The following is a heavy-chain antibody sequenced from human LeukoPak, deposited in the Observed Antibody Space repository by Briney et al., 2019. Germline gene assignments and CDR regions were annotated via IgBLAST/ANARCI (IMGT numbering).Heavy chain of an antibody. V-gene: IGHV3-30*03. D-gene: IGHD3-10*01. CDR2: ISYDGSNK. CDR1: GFTFSSYG. Sequence: GRSLRLSSAASGFTFSSYGMHWVRQAPGKGLEWVAVISYDGSNKYYADSVKGRFTISRDNSKNSLYLQMNSLRAEDTAVYYCARDAMPLWFGYNWFDPWGQGTLVTVSS. CDR3: ARDAMPLWFGYNWFDP. J-gene: IGHJ5*02.